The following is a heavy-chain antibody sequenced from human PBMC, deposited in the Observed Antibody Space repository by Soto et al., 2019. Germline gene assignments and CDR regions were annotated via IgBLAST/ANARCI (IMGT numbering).Heavy chain of an antibody. D-gene: IGHD5-18*01. CDR3: AKDFGYNYGYDAFDI. J-gene: IGHJ3*02. Sequence: SETLSLTCTVSGGSISSYYWSWIRQPPGKGLEWIGEINHSGSTNYNPSLKSRVTISVDTSKNQFSLKLSSVTAADTAVYYCAKDFGYNYGYDAFDIWGQGTMVTVSS. V-gene: IGHV4-34*01. CDR1: GGSISSYY. CDR2: INHSGST.